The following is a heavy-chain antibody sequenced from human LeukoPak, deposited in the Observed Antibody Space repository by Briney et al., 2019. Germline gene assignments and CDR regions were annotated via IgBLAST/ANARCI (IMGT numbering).Heavy chain of an antibody. V-gene: IGHV3-48*03. CDR2: ISSSGSTI. J-gene: IGHJ1*01. CDR1: GFTFSSYE. Sequence: PGGSLRLSCAASGFTFSSYEMNWVRQAPGKGLEWVSYISSSGSTIYYADSVKGRFTISRDNAKNSLYLQMNSLRAEDTAVYYCARDRDSSGWCYEAEYFQHWGQGTLVTVSS. CDR3: ARDRDSSGWCYEAEYFQH. D-gene: IGHD6-19*01.